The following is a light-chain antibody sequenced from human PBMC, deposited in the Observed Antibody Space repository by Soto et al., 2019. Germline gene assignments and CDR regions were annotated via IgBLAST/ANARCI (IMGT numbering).Light chain of an antibody. Sequence: IVLTQSPGTPSLSPGARATLSCRASQSVTSNYLAWYQQKPGQAPRLLIYAASSRATGIPDRFSGSGSGTDFTLTISRLEPEDFAVYYCQQYGSSFLTFGQGTRLEI. J-gene: IGKJ5*01. CDR3: QQYGSSFLT. V-gene: IGKV3-20*01. CDR1: QSVTSNY. CDR2: AAS.